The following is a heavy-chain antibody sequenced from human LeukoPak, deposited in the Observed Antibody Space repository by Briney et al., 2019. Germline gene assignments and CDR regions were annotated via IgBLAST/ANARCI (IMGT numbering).Heavy chain of an antibody. CDR2: IYYSGTT. D-gene: IGHD2-15*01. V-gene: IGHV4-39*01. CDR1: GGSISTSGYY. J-gene: IGHJ5*01. CDR3: ARSLGYCTSATCYSFDS. Sequence: SETLSLTCTVPGGSISTSGYYWGCIRQPPGKGLECIGIIYYSGTTYYNQSLKSRVTISVDTSKNQFSLTVNSVTAADTAVYYCARSLGYCTSATCYSFDSWGQGTLVTVSS.